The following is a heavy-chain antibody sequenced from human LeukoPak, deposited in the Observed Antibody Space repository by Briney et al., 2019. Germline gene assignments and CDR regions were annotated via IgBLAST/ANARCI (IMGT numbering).Heavy chain of an antibody. Sequence: GESLKISCKGSGDSFTNYWIGRVRQMPGKGLEWMGFIFPADSNTRYSPSFQGQVTISVDTSIDTAYLQWSSLKASDTAMYYCARHLALSSPFDYWGPGTLVTVSS. CDR3: ARHLALSSPFDY. V-gene: IGHV5-51*01. CDR2: IFPADSNT. CDR1: GDSFTNYW. J-gene: IGHJ4*02. D-gene: IGHD6-6*01.